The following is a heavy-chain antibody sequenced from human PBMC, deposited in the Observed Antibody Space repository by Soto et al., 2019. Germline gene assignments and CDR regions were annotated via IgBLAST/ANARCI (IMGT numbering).Heavy chain of an antibody. Sequence: QVQLVESGGGVVQPGRSLRLSCAASGFTFSSYGMHWVRQAPGKGLEWVAVISYDGSNKYYADSVKGRFTISRDNSKNTLYRPMNSLRAEDTAVYYCAKGYGEYVGWFDPWGQGTLVTVSS. CDR2: ISYDGSNK. CDR3: AKGYGEYVGWFDP. D-gene: IGHD4-17*01. J-gene: IGHJ5*02. V-gene: IGHV3-30*18. CDR1: GFTFSSYG.